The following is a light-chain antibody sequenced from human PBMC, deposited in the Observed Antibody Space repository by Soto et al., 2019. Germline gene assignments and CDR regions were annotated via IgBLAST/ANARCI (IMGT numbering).Light chain of an antibody. V-gene: IGKV1-39*01. CDR3: QQSYITPYT. CDR1: QSISVH. Sequence: DIQMTQSPSSLSASVGDTVTITCRASQSISVHLYWYQQKPGKVPKLLIYAASNLQSGVPSSFSGSGSETDFALTISSLQPEDFATYYCQQSYITPYTFGQGTKLQIK. J-gene: IGKJ2*01. CDR2: AAS.